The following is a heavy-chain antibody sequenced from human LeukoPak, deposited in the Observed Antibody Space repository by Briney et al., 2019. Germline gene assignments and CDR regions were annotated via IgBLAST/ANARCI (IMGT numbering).Heavy chain of an antibody. J-gene: IGHJ4*02. V-gene: IGHV4-34*01. CDR3: AREPIAAAGKGFWKGNRSFDY. D-gene: IGHD6-13*01. CDR2: INHSGST. Sequence: PSETLSLTCAVYGGSFSGYYWSRIRQPPGKGLEWIGEINHSGSTNYNPSLKSRVTISVDTSKNQFSLKLSSVTAADTAVYYCAREPIAAAGKGFWKGNRSFDYWGQGTLVTVSS. CDR1: GGSFSGYY.